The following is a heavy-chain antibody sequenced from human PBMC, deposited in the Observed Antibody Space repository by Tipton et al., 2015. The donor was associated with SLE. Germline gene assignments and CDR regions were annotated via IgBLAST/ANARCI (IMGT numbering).Heavy chain of an antibody. J-gene: IGHJ6*02. V-gene: IGHV1-69*01. CDR1: GGTFSSYA. Sequence: QLVQSGAEVKKPGSSVKVSCKASGGTFSSYAISWVRQAPGQGLEWMGGIIPILGTANYAQKFQGRVTITADESTSTAYMELSSLRSEDTAVYYCARRGSNPADYYYYDMDVWGQGTTVTVSS. CDR3: ARRGSNPADYYYYDMDV. D-gene: IGHD3-16*01. CDR2: IIPILGTA.